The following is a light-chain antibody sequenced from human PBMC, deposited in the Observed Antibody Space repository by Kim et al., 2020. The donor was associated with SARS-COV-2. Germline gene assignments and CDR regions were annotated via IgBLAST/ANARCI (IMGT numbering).Light chain of an antibody. CDR2: QDS. J-gene: IGLJ1*01. CDR3: QAWDSSTANYV. CDR1: KLGDKY. Sequence: SPGQKASITRSGDKLGDKYACWYQQKPGQSPVLVIYQDSKRPSGIPERFSGSNSGNTATLTISGTQAMDEADYYCQAWDSSTANYVFGTGTKVTVL. V-gene: IGLV3-1*01.